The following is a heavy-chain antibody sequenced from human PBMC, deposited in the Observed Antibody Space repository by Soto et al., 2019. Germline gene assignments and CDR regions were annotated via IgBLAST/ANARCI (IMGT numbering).Heavy chain of an antibody. J-gene: IGHJ4*02. V-gene: IGHV3-30*18. Sequence: QVQLVESGGGVVQPGRSLRLSCAASGFTFSTYGMHWVRQAPGKGLEWVPVISYDGSNKYYADSVKGRFSISRDNSTNTLYLQMNSLRAEDTAVYYCAKPTIGYSYGVSHWGQGTLVTVSS. CDR3: AKPTIGYSYGVSH. D-gene: IGHD5-18*01. CDR2: ISYDGSNK. CDR1: GFTFSTYG.